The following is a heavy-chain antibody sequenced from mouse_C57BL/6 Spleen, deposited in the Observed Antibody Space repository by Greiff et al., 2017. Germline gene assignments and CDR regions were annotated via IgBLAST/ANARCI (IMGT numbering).Heavy chain of an antibody. CDR3: ARQVDQATSYAMDY. J-gene: IGHJ4*01. Sequence: EVTLVESGGGLVQPGGSLKLSCAASGFTFSDYGMAWVRQAPRKGPEWVAFISNLAYSIYYADTVTGRFTISRENAKNTLYLEMSSLRSEDTAMYYGARQVDQATSYAMDYWGQGTSVTVSS. CDR2: ISNLAYSI. CDR1: GFTFSDYG. V-gene: IGHV5-15*04. D-gene: IGHD3-2*02.